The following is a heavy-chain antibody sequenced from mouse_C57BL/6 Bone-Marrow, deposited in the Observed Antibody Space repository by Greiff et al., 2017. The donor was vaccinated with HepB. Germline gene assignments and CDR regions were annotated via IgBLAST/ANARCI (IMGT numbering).Heavy chain of an antibody. J-gene: IGHJ3*01. CDR2: IYPGGGYT. V-gene: IGHV1-63*01. D-gene: IGHD2-1*01. CDR3: AREGVTGWFAY. CDR1: GYTFTNYW. Sequence: QVQLKESGAELVRPGTSVKMSCKASGYTFTNYWIGWAKQRPGHGLEWIGDIYPGGGYTNYNEKFKGKATLTADKSSSTAYMQFSSLTSEDSAIYYCAREGVTGWFAYWGQGTLVTVSA.